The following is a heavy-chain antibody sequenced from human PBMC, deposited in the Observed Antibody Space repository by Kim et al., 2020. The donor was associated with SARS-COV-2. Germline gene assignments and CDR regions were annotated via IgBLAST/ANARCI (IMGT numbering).Heavy chain of an antibody. CDR3: ARDLDYYGMDV. CDR1: GFTVSSNY. V-gene: IGHV3-53*01. J-gene: IGHJ6*02. Sequence: GGSLRLSCAASGFTVSSNYMSWVRQAPGKGLEWVSFIYSGGTTYYADSVKGRFTISRDNSKNTLYLQMNSLRAEDTAVYYCARDLDYYGMDVWGQGTTVTVSS. CDR2: IYSGGTT.